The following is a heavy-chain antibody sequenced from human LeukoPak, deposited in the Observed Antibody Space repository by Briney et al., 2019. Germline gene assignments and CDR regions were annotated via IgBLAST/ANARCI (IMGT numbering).Heavy chain of an antibody. J-gene: IGHJ4*02. V-gene: IGHV4-59*11. CDR2: IYYSGST. Sequence: SETLSLTCTVSGGSISSHYWSWIRQPPGKGLEWIGYIYYSGSTSYNPSLKSRVTISVDTSKNQFSLKLSSVTAADTAVYYCARVSGYDSYYSDYWGQGTLVTVSS. CDR1: GGSISSHY. D-gene: IGHD5-12*01. CDR3: ARVSGYDSYYSDY.